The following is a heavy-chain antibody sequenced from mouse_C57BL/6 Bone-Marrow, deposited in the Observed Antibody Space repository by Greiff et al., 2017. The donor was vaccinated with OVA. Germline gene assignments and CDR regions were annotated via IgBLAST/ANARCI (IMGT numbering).Heavy chain of an antibody. CDR2: INPSSGYT. J-gene: IGHJ4*01. V-gene: IGHV1-4*01. D-gene: IGHD2-4*01. CDR3: AREYDYYYYAMDY. CDR1: GYTFTSYT. Sequence: VQLQESGAELARPGASVKMSCKASGYTFTSYTMHWVKQRPGQGLDWIGYINPSSGYTKYNQKFKDKATLTADKSSSTAYMQLSSLTSEDSAVYYCAREYDYYYYAMDYWGQGTSVTVAS.